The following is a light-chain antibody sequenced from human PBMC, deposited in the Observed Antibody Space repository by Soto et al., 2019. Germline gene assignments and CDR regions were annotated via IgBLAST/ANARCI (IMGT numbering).Light chain of an antibody. CDR1: SSDIGASNY. CDR2: ELT. J-gene: IGLJ2*01. CDR3: SSYTDSTTPYVV. V-gene: IGLV2-14*01. Sequence: QSVLTQPASLSGSPGQSITISCTGTSSDIGASNYVSWYQQHPGNAPKLIIYELTIRPSGVSNRFSGSKSGNTASLTISGLQPEDEADYHCSSYTDSTTPYVVFGGGTKLTVL.